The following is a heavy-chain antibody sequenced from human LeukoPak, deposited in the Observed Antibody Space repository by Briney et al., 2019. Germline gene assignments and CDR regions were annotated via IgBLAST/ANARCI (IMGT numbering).Heavy chain of an antibody. D-gene: IGHD7-27*01. Sequence: GGSLRLSCAASGFTFSNFLMTWVRQAPGKGLKWVSTITTGDGNTYYADSVKGRFTVSRDDSKNTLYLQMNSLRAEDTAVYYCAKDGGLWVSAHWGDSWGRGTLVTVSS. CDR2: ITTGDGNT. CDR3: AKDGGLWVSAHWGDS. V-gene: IGHV3-23*01. J-gene: IGHJ4*02. CDR1: GFTFSNFL.